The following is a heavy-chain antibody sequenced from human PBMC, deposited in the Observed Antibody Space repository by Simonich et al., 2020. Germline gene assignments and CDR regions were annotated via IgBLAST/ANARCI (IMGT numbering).Heavy chain of an antibody. CDR3: ARARYCSSTSCYNWFDP. Sequence: QVQLVQSGAEVKKPGASVKVSCKASGYTFTSYDINWVRQATGQGRERTGWMNPNSGNTGYAKKFQGRVTITRNTSISTAYMELSSLRSEDTAVYYCARARYCSSTSCYNWFDPWGQGTLVTVSS. J-gene: IGHJ5*02. CDR1: GYTFTSYD. D-gene: IGHD2-2*01. V-gene: IGHV1-8*03. CDR2: MNPNSGNT.